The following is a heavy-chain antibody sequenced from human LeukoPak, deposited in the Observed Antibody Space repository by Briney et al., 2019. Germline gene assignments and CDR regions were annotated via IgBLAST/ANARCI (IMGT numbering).Heavy chain of an antibody. Sequence: PSETLSLTCAVYGGSFSGFYWSWIRQTPNKGLEWIGQINPSGSANYNPSLKSRVTISTHTSNNQFSLELSSVTAADTAMYYCARSRGDGDYVGGHYYMDVWGKGTTVTVSS. CDR3: ARSRGDGDYVGGHYYMDV. D-gene: IGHD4-17*01. CDR2: INPSGSA. J-gene: IGHJ6*03. CDR1: GGSFSGFY. V-gene: IGHV4-34*01.